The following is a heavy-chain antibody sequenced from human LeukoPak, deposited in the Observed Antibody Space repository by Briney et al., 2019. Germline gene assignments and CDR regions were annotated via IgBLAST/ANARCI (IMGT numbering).Heavy chain of an antibody. CDR3: ARGSGSYSAVDY. J-gene: IGHJ4*02. CDR1: GFTSSSYW. Sequence: GGSLRLSCAASGFTSSSYWMSWVRQAPGKGLEWVANIKQDGSEKYYVDSVKGRFTISRDNAKNPLYLQMNSLRAEDTAVYYCARGSGSYSAVDYWGQGTLVTVSS. CDR2: IKQDGSEK. D-gene: IGHD1-26*01. V-gene: IGHV3-7*01.